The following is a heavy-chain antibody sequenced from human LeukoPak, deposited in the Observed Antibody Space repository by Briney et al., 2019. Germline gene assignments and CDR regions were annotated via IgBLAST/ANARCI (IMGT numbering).Heavy chain of an antibody. V-gene: IGHV1-3*01. CDR3: ARDPHIVGARGGYYGMDV. CDR1: GGTFSSYA. D-gene: IGHD1-26*01. J-gene: IGHJ6*02. CDR2: INAGNGNT. Sequence: ASVKVFCKASGGTFSSYAISWVRQAPGQRLEWMGWINAGNGNTKYSQKFQGRVTITRDTSASTAYMELSSLRSEDTAVYYCARDPHIVGARGGYYGMDVWGQGTTVTVSS.